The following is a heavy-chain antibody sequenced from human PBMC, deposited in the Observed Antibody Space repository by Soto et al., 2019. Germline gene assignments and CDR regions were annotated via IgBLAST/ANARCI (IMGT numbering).Heavy chain of an antibody. Sequence: QVQLVESGGGVVQPGRSLRLSCAASGFMVSNHGMQWVRQAPGKGLEWVAVIWSDGNTRYYADSVKGRFTISRDNSKNTLYLQMNSLRAEDTAVYYCVRGDNWNDEASDYWGQGTLVTVSS. V-gene: IGHV3-33*01. CDR1: GFMVSNHG. CDR2: IWSDGNTR. CDR3: VRGDNWNDEASDY. J-gene: IGHJ4*02. D-gene: IGHD1-1*01.